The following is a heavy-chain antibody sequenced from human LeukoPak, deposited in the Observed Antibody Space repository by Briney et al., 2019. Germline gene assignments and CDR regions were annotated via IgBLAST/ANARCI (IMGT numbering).Heavy chain of an antibody. CDR1: GGSISSSSYS. CDR3: ARLMRITMVRGVIGDDY. J-gene: IGHJ4*02. D-gene: IGHD3-10*01. V-gene: IGHV4-39*01. CDR2: IYYSGST. Sequence: SETLSLTCTVSGGSISSSSYSWGWIRQPPGKGLEWIGSIYYSGSTYYNPSLKSRVTISVDTSKNQFSLKLSSVTAADTAVYYCARLMRITMVRGVIGDDYWGQGTLVTVSS.